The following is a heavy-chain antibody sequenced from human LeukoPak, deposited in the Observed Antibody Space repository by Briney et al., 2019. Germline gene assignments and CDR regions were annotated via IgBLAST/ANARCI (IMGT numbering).Heavy chain of an antibody. CDR2: ISWNSGSI. CDR1: GFTFDDYA. CDR3: ARRRSLDSSGWYADLDY. D-gene: IGHD6-19*01. J-gene: IGHJ4*02. Sequence: GGSLRLSCAASGFTFDDYAMHWVRQAPGKGLEWVSGISWNSGSIGYADSVKGRFTISRDNAKNSLYLQMNSLRAEDTAVYYCARRRSLDSSGWYADLDYWGQGTLVTVSS. V-gene: IGHV3-9*01.